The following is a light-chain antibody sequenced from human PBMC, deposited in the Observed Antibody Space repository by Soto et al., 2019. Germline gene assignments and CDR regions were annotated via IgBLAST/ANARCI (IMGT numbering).Light chain of an antibody. Sequence: QSALTQPASVSGSPGQSITISCTGTSSDVGGYNYVSWYQQHPGKAPKLIIYEVSNRPSGVSNRFSGSKSGNTASLTVSGLQAEDEADYYCQSYDSSLSGSWVFGGGTKVTVL. V-gene: IGLV2-14*01. CDR2: EVS. J-gene: IGLJ3*02. CDR1: SSDVGGYNY. CDR3: QSYDSSLSGSWV.